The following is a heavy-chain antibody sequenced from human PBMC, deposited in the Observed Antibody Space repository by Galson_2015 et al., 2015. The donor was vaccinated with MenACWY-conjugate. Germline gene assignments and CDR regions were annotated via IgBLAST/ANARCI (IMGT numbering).Heavy chain of an antibody. CDR3: ARASYCSSTSCSDY. D-gene: IGHD2-2*01. V-gene: IGHV4-34*01. CDR1: GGSFSGYY. J-gene: IGHJ4*02. CDR2: INHSGST. Sequence: SETLSLTCAVYGGSFSGYYWSWIRQPPGKGLEWIGEINHSGSTNYNPSLKSRVTISVDTSKNQFSLKLSSVTAADTAVYYCARASYCSSTSCSDYWGQGTLVTVSS.